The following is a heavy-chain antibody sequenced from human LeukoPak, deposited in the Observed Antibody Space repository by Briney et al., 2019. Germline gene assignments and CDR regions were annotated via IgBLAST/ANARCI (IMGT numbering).Heavy chain of an antibody. D-gene: IGHD3/OR15-3a*01. CDR1: GFTFSNAW. V-gene: IGHV3-15*01. CDR3: TRRDYNDFLTGPDV. CDR2: IKSKTDGGTT. J-gene: IGHJ6*04. Sequence: PGGSLRLSCAASGFTFSNAWMSWVRQAPGKGLEWVGRIKSKTDGGTTDYAAPVKGRFTISRDDSKNTLYLQVNSLKTEDTAVYYCTRRDYNDFLTGPDVWGKGTTVTVSS.